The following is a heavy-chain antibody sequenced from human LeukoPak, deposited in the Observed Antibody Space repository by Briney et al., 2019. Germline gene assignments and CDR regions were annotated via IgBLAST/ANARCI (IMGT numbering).Heavy chain of an antibody. J-gene: IGHJ3*02. CDR2: IKEDGSEK. CDR3: ARDIWAFSTGCPDAFDI. V-gene: IGHV3-7*01. D-gene: IGHD2-2*01. Sequence: PGGSLRLSCAASGFTLSNYWMTWVRQAPGKGLEWVAIIKEDGSEKYYVDSVKGRFTISRDNAKNSLYLQMNSLRAEDTAVYYCARDIWAFSTGCPDAFDIWGQGTMVTVSS. CDR1: GFTLSNYW.